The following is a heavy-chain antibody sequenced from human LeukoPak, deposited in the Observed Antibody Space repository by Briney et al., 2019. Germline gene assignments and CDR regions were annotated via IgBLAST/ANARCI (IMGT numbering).Heavy chain of an antibody. Sequence: GGSLRLSCAASGFTFSSYGMHWVRQAPGKGLEWVAVIWYDGSNKYYADSVKGRFTISRDNSKNTLYLQMNSLRAEDTAVYYCARDPDDSSGYYPREYYFDYWGQGTLVTVSS. CDR1: GFTFSSYG. V-gene: IGHV3-33*01. CDR3: ARDPDDSSGYYPREYYFDY. J-gene: IGHJ4*02. CDR2: IWYDGSNK. D-gene: IGHD3-22*01.